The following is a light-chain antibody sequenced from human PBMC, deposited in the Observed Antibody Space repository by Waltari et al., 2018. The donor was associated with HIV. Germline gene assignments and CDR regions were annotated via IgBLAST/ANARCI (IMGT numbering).Light chain of an antibody. J-gene: IGLJ2*01. CDR1: SSNIGRNT. CDR3: ALWDDSLNGVL. V-gene: IGLV1-44*01. Sequence: QSELSQPPSASGTPGQRVAISCSGSSSNIGRNTVNWYQQLPGTAPKLLIYSNNQRPSGSPDRFSGSQSGTSASLAITGLQSEDEADYYCALWDDSLNGVLFGGGTKLTVL. CDR2: SNN.